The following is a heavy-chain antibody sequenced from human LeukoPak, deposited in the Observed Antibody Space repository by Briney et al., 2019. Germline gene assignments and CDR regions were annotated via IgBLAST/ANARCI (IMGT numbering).Heavy chain of an antibody. CDR3: SSSSPTSYTDY. CDR1: GITLSNYG. V-gene: IGHV3-23*01. CDR2: ISGSGGGT. J-gene: IGHJ4*02. D-gene: IGHD6-13*01. Sequence: GGSLRLSCAVSGITLSNYGMSWVRQAPGKGLEWVAGISGSGGGTKYADSVKGRFTISRDNTKNTLYLQMNSLRAEDTAVYYCSSSSPTSYTDYWGQGTLVTVSS.